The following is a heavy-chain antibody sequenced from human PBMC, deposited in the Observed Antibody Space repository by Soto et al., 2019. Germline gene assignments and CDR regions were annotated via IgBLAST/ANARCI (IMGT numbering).Heavy chain of an antibody. Sequence: SGGSLRLSCAASGFTFISYAMSWVRQAPGKGLEWVSAISGSGGSTYYADSVKGRFTISRDNSKNTLYLQMNSLRAEDTAVYYCAKAAYCGGDCYSYFDYWGQGTLVTVSS. CDR3: AKAAYCGGDCYSYFDY. V-gene: IGHV3-23*01. J-gene: IGHJ4*02. CDR2: ISGSGGST. CDR1: GFTFISYA. D-gene: IGHD2-21*02.